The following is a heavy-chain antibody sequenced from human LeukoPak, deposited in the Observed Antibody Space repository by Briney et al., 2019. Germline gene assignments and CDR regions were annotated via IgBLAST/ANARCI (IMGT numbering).Heavy chain of an antibody. CDR3: ARGNSGSLDY. D-gene: IGHD1-26*01. CDR2: ISSSSSAI. V-gene: IGHV3-48*04. CDR1: GFTFSSYS. J-gene: IGHJ4*02. Sequence: PGGSLRLSCAASGFTFSSYSMNWVRQAPGKGLEWVSYISSSSSAIYYADSVKGRFTISRDNAKNSLYLQMNSLRAEDTAVYYCARGNSGSLDYWGQGTLVTVSS.